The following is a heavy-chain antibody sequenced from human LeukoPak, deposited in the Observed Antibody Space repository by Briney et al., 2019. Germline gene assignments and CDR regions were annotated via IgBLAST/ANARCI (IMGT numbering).Heavy chain of an antibody. D-gene: IGHD4-17*01. J-gene: IGHJ4*02. CDR1: GFTFSSYS. V-gene: IGHV3-48*04. CDR3: ARGGPPIYGDYNGVDY. Sequence: GGSLRLSCAASGFTFSSYSMNWVRQAPGKGLEWVSYISSSSSTIYYADSVKGRFTISRDNAKNSLYLQMNSLRAEDTAVYYCARGGPPIYGDYNGVDYWGQGTLVTVSS. CDR2: ISSSSSTI.